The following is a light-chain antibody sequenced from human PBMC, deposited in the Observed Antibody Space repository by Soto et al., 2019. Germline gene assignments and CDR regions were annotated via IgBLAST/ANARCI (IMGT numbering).Light chain of an antibody. V-gene: IGLV2-14*01. CDR3: SSYTSSNTLGNV. CDR2: EVS. Sequence: QSVLTQPASVSGSPGQSITISCTGTSSDVGGYNYVAWYQQHPGKAPKLIIYEVSNRLSGVSNRFSGSKSGNTASLTISGLQAEDEADYYCSSYTSSNTLGNVFGTGTKLTVL. CDR1: SSDVGGYNY. J-gene: IGLJ1*01.